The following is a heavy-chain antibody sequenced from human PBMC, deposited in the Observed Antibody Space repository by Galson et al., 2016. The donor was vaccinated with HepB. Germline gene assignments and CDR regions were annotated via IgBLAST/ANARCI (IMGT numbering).Heavy chain of an antibody. CDR2: IYNSGST. CDR3: ARGPFGSRFELLSRWFDP. V-gene: IGHV4-61*01. Sequence: ETLSLTCSVSGDSVTSKSYYWNWIRQPPGQRLQWIGYIYNSGSTTYNPSLNSRVTISVDTSKNQFSLRLTSVTAADTAVYFCARGPFGSRFELLSRWFDPWGQGTLVTVSS. CDR1: GDSVTSKSYY. J-gene: IGHJ5*02. D-gene: IGHD3-10*01.